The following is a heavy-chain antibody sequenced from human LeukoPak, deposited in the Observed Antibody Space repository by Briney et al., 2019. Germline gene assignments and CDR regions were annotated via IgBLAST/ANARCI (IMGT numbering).Heavy chain of an antibody. D-gene: IGHD3-16*02. V-gene: IGHV3-20*04. CDR1: GFTFDDYG. CDR2: INWNGGST. Sequence: PGGSLRLSCVASGFTFDDYGMSLVRQAPGKRLEWVSGINWNGGSTGYADSVKGRFTISRDNAKNSLYLQMNSLRAEDTALYYCARDSGYTTSPGYWGQGTLVTVSS. CDR3: ARDSGYTTSPGY. J-gene: IGHJ4*02.